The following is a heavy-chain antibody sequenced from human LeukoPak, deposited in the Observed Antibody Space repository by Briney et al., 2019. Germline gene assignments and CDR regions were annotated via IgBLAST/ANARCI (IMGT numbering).Heavy chain of an antibody. J-gene: IGHJ4*02. Sequence: SETLSLTCTVSGGSISSYYWSWIRQPPGKGLEWIGYIYYSGTTNHNPSLKSRVTISVDTSKNQFSLKLSSVTAADAAVYYCARGVYIAAAQYACWGQGTLVTVSS. CDR2: IYYSGTT. CDR1: GGSISSYY. D-gene: IGHD6-13*01. V-gene: IGHV4-59*01. CDR3: ARGVYIAAAQYAC.